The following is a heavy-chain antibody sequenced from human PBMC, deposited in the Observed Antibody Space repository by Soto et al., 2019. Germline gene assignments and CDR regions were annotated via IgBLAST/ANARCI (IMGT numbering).Heavy chain of an antibody. D-gene: IGHD6-13*01. V-gene: IGHV1-69*06. CDR3: AGGRGASAGYYFDY. J-gene: IGHJ4*02. CDR1: GGTFSSYA. CDR2: IIPLLATP. Sequence: VQSGAEVKKPGSSVKVSCKASGGTFSSYAFSWVRQAPRQGLEWMGGIIPLLATPNYAQKFQGRVTITADKSTSTAYMELSSLRSEDTAVYFCAGGRGASAGYYFDYWGQETLVTVSS.